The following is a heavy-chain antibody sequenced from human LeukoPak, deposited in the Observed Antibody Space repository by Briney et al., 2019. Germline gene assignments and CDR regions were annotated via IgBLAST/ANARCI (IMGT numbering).Heavy chain of an antibody. D-gene: IGHD1-26*01. CDR3: VRDGANWEEPNDAFDT. CDR1: GASITSGY. V-gene: IGHV4-4*07. Sequence: SETLSLTCAVSGASITSGYWSWVRQSAGKGLEWIGRLYTTGTTNYNPSLKSRVTMSGDSSKNQLSLTLTSVTAADTAVYYCVRDGANWEEPNDAFDTWGQGTLVTVSS. CDR2: LYTTGTT. J-gene: IGHJ3*02.